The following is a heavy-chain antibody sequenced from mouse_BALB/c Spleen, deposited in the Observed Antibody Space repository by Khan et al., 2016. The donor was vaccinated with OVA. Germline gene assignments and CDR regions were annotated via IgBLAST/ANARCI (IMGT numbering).Heavy chain of an antibody. J-gene: IGHJ2*01. CDR2: ISYSGST. Sequence: EVQLQESGPGLVKPSQSLSLTCTVTGYSITSGYGWNWIRQFPGNQLEWMGYISYSGSTNYNPSLKSRISITRDTSKNQFFLQLNSVTTEDTATXDWARTARIKYWGQGTTLTVSS. V-gene: IGHV3-2*02. CDR3: ARTARIKY. CDR1: GYSITSGYG. D-gene: IGHD3-3*01.